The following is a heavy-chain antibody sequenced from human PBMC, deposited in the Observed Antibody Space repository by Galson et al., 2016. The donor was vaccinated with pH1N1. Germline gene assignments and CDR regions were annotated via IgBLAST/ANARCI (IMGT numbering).Heavy chain of an antibody. V-gene: IGHV1-69*13. Sequence: SVKVSCKASGGTFSNSAVSWVRQAPGQGLEWMGGTIPIFGTTNYAQKIQGRVTITADQITSTSYMELSSLRSEDTAIYYCASPAIVRGVVYYHYGMDVWGQGTTVTVSS. D-gene: IGHD3-10*01. CDR1: GGTFSNSA. CDR3: ASPAIVRGVVYYHYGMDV. CDR2: TIPIFGTT. J-gene: IGHJ6*02.